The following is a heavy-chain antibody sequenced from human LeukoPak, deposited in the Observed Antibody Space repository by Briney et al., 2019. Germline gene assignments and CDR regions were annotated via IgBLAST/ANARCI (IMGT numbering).Heavy chain of an antibody. V-gene: IGHV4-39*01. D-gene: IGHD4-11*01. Sequence: PSETLSLTCTVSGVSISSSSYYWGWIRQPPGKGLEWIGSIYYSGSTYYNPSLKSRVTISVDTSKNQFSLKLSSVTAADTAVYYCARLHHHDYSIHPPQYYFDYWGQGTLVTVSS. CDR3: ARLHHHDYSIHPPQYYFDY. CDR2: IYYSGST. J-gene: IGHJ4*02. CDR1: GVSISSSSYY.